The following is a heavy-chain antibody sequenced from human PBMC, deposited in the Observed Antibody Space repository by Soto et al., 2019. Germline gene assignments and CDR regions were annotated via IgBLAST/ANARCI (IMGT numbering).Heavy chain of an antibody. D-gene: IGHD3-10*01. CDR1: GFTVSNNY. V-gene: IGHV3-53*05. Sequence: GGSLRLSCAASGFTVSNNYMNWVRQAPGKGLERVSVIYSGGSTYYADSVKGRLTISRDDSKNTLFLQMNSLRAEDTAVYYCARMNLGSISYYFDSWGQGSLVTVSS. CDR2: IYSGGST. CDR3: ARMNLGSISYYFDS. J-gene: IGHJ4*02.